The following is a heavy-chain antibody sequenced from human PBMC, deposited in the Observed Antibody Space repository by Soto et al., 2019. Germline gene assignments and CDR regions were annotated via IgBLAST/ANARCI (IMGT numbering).Heavy chain of an antibody. CDR2: IYHSGST. Sequence: SDTLSLTCAVTGDSISSSNWWSLVRKPPGKGLEWIGEIYHSGSTNYNPSLKSRVTISVDKSKNQFSLKLSSVTAADTAVYYCARTSEYYYGSGSWFDYWGQGTLVTVS. D-gene: IGHD3-10*01. V-gene: IGHV4-4*02. CDR3: ARTSEYYYGSGSWFDY. J-gene: IGHJ4*02. CDR1: GDSISSSNW.